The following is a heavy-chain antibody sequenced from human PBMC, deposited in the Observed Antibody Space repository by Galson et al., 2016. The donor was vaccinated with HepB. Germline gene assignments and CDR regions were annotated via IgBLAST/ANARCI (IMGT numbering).Heavy chain of an antibody. Sequence: SETLSLTCTVSGGSINRYYWNWIRQPPGKGLEWIGYIYYSESTKYNPSLKSRVTISVDTSKSQFSLRLSSVTAADTAVYFCASGNYFDFDSWGRGTLVTVSS. CDR3: ASGNYFDFDS. CDR2: IYYSEST. CDR1: GGSINRYY. J-gene: IGHJ4*02. D-gene: IGHD1-7*01. V-gene: IGHV4-59*01.